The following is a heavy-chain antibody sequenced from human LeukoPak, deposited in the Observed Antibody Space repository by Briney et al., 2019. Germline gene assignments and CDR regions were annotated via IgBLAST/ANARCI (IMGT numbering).Heavy chain of an antibody. CDR2: ISAYNGNT. Sequence: ASVKVSCKASGYTFTSYYMHWVRQAPGQGLEWMGWISAYNGNTNYAQKLQGRVTMTTDTSTSTAYMELRSLRSDDTAVYYCARDSVFWSGYYTYDYWGQGTLVTVSS. CDR3: ARDSVFWSGYYTYDY. J-gene: IGHJ4*02. D-gene: IGHD3-3*01. V-gene: IGHV1-18*04. CDR1: GYTFTSYY.